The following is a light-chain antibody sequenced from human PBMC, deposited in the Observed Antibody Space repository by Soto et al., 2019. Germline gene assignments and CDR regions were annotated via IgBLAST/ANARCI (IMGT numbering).Light chain of an antibody. CDR2: AAS. V-gene: IGKV3-20*01. CDR1: QSVTSNY. CDR3: QQYGSSPRT. Sequence: EIMLAQSPGTLSLSPGERATLSCRASQSVTSNYLAWYQLKPGQAPRLLIYAASSRATGIPDRFSGSGSGTDFALTISRLDPEDFAVYFCQQYGSSPRTFGQGTKVDIK. J-gene: IGKJ1*01.